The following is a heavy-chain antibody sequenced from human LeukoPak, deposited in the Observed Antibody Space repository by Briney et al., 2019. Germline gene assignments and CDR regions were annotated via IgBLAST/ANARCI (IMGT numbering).Heavy chain of an antibody. J-gene: IGHJ5*02. Sequence: PGGPLRLSCAASGFTFSSYAMSWVRQAPGKGLEWVSAISGSGGSTYYADSVKGRFTISRDNSKNTLYLQMNSLRAEDTAVYYCAKDPRIRGNNWFDPWGQGTLVTVSS. D-gene: IGHD3-16*01. V-gene: IGHV3-23*01. CDR2: ISGSGGST. CDR3: AKDPRIRGNNWFDP. CDR1: GFTFSSYA.